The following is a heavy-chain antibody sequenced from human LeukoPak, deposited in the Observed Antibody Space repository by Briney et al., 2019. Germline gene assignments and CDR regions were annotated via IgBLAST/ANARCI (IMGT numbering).Heavy chain of an antibody. J-gene: IGHJ4*02. CDR3: ANLLSTNSGSGSPFEN. Sequence: GSLRLSCAASGFTFSSYAMSWVRQAPGKGLEWVSSISGSGTNTYYADSVKGRFTISRDNSRNLLFLQMSSLRVEDTAVYYCANLLSTNSGSGSPFENWGQGTLVTVSS. CDR2: ISGSGTNT. D-gene: IGHD3-10*01. V-gene: IGHV3-23*01. CDR1: GFTFSSYA.